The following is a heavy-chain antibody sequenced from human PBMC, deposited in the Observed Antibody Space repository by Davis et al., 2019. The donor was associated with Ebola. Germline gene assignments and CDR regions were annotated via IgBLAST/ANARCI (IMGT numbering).Heavy chain of an antibody. CDR1: GGTFSSYA. CDR3: ARVGYYDFWSGYYTYYGMDV. CDR2: ISAYNGNT. Sequence: AASVKVSCKASGGTFSSYAISWVRQAPGQGLEWMGWISAYNGNTNYAQKLQGRVTMTTDTSTSTAYMELRSLRSDDTAVYYCARVGYYDFWSGYYTYYGMDVWGQGTTVTVSS. D-gene: IGHD3-3*01. J-gene: IGHJ6*02. V-gene: IGHV1-18*01.